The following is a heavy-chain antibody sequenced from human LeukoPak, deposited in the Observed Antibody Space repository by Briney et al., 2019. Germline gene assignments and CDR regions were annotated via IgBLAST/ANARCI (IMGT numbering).Heavy chain of an antibody. CDR3: AREPSLQNYFDY. CDR1: GGSISSGGYY. V-gene: IGHV4-31*03. CDR2: IYYSGST. J-gene: IGHJ4*02. Sequence: SETLSLTCTVSGGSISSGGYYWSWIRQHPGKGLEWIGYIYYSGSTYYNPSLKSRATISVDTSKNQFSLKLSSVTAADTAVYYCAREPSLQNYFDYWGQGTLVTVSS.